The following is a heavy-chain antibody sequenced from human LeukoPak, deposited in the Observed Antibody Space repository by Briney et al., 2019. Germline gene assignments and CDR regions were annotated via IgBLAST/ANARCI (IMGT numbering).Heavy chain of an antibody. Sequence: GGPLSLFCAASGFIFSSYDMIWVRQARGKGREWVTYIRSRGRTISYAETVKGPFTISRENAKNSLYLKINSLRAEDTAVFYCGRRVSNTYVWGSYRYLDYWGEGTLVTLSS. CDR3: GRRVSNTYVWGSYRYLDY. V-gene: IGHV3-48*03. D-gene: IGHD3-16*02. CDR1: GFIFSSYD. CDR2: IRSRGRTI. J-gene: IGHJ4*02.